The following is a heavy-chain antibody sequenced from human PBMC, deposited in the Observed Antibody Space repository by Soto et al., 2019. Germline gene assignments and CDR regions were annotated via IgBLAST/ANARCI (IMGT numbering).Heavy chain of an antibody. J-gene: IGHJ4*02. CDR1: GDSISSYY. CDR2: IYYSGST. D-gene: IGHD3-22*01. V-gene: IGHV4-59*01. CDR3: ARTLPRTYYYDSSGYYDY. Sequence: SETLSLTCTVSGDSISSYYWSWIRQPPGKELEWIGYIYYSGSTNYNPSLKSRVTISVDTSKNQFSLLLSSVTAADTAVYYCARTLPRTYYYDSSGYYDYWGQGTLITVSS.